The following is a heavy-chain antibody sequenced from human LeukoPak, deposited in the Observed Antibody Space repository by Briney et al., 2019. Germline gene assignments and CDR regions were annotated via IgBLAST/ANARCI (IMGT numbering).Heavy chain of an antibody. CDR2: IHSRAST. CDR1: GVSPTGSNYY. CDR3: ATQGVGVSKRGWNF. J-gene: IGHJ4*02. V-gene: IGHV4-39*01. Sequence: SETLSLTCTVSGVSPTGSNYYSGWIRQPPRKGLEWIGSIHSRASTYYNPSLKSRVTLSAVTSNNQFSLNLSSVTASDTAVYYCATQGVGVSKRGWNFWGQGALVTVSS. D-gene: IGHD3-16*01.